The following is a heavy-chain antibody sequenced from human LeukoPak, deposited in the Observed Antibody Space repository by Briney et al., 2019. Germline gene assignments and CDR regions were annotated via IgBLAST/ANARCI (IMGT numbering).Heavy chain of an antibody. CDR1: GYTFTGYY. Sequence: DSLKVSCKASGYTFTGYYMHWVRQAPGQGLEWMGWINSSGSTTNYAQKFKGRVTMTADTSISTAYMELTRLRSDDTAVYYCARGIYYGSGSPVDYWGQGTLV. D-gene: IGHD3-10*01. V-gene: IGHV1-2*02. CDR2: INSSGSTT. J-gene: IGHJ4*02. CDR3: ARGIYYGSGSPVDY.